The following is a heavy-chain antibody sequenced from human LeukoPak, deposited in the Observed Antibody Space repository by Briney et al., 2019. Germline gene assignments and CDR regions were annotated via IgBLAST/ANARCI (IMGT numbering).Heavy chain of an antibody. CDR3: ARTGSTVTMLYPFDH. D-gene: IGHD4-17*01. Sequence: PSETLSLTCTVSGGSIRSYYWSWISQTPGKGLEWVGYIYYSGSTNYNPSLKSRVSISVDTSQNQFSLKLSSVTPADTAVYYCARTGSTVTMLYPFDHWGQGTLVTVSS. V-gene: IGHV4-59*01. J-gene: IGHJ4*02. CDR1: GGSIRSYY. CDR2: IYYSGST.